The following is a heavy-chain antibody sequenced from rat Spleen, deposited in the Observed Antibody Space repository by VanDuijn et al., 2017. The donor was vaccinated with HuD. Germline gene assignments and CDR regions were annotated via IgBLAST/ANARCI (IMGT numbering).Heavy chain of an antibody. CDR2: ISYGDSSGHSAT. Sequence: EVQLVESDGGLVRPGRSLKLSCATSGFTFTDFYMAWVRQAPTTGLEWVATISYGDSSGHSATYYRDSVKGRFTIARDNAKSTLSRQMGSLRTEDTPAYYCARHVNRGDYLDYWGHGVMVTVSS. V-gene: IGHV5-29*01. CDR3: ARHVNRGDYLDY. CDR1: GFTFTDFY. J-gene: IGHJ2*01.